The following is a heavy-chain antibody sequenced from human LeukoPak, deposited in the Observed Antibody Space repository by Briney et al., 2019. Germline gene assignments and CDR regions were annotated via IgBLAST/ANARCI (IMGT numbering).Heavy chain of an antibody. V-gene: IGHV3-11*04. D-gene: IGHD1-14*01. CDR2: IDSSGGTI. CDR1: GFTFSDYY. Sequence: GGSLRLSCLASGFTFSDYYMTWIRQTPGKGLDWVAYIDSSGGTIYYADSVTGRFTVSRDNAKNSLYLQMNSLRPEDTAVYYCAGDKTPDTFYYYMDVWGKGTTVTVSS. CDR3: AGDKTPDTFYYYMDV. J-gene: IGHJ6*03.